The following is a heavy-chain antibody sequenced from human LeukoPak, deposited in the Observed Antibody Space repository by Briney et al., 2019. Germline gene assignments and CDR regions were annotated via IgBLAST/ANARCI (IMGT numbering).Heavy chain of an antibody. D-gene: IGHD2-2*01. CDR2: IYPGDSDT. V-gene: IGHV5-51*01. J-gene: IGHJ5*02. Sequence: GESLKISCKGSGYTFSSYWIAWVRQMPGKGLEWMGIIYPGDSDTRYSPSFQGQVTISADKSTTTAYLQWSSLKASDTAMYYCARVPTSSEGWFDPWGQGTLVTVSS. CDR3: ARVPTSSEGWFDP. CDR1: GYTFSSYW.